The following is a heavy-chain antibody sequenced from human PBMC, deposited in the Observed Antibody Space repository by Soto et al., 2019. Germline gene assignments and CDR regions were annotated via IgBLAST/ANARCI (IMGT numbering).Heavy chain of an antibody. J-gene: IGHJ4*02. CDR2: ISGSGGRI. CDR1: GFTFYRYD. CDR3: VRRGSETGWYFDQ. D-gene: IGHD6-19*01. V-gene: IGHV3-23*02. Sequence: EVQLLESGGGLVQPGGSLRLSCAASGFTFYRYDMFWVRQTPRRGLEWVSFISGSGGRIEYGDFVRGRCTASRDNAEDTLSLQMNTLASDDTGVYYCVRRGSETGWYFDQWGQGTLVVVSS.